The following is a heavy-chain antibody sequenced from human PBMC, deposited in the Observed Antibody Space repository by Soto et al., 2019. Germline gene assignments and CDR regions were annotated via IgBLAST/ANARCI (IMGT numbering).Heavy chain of an antibody. CDR3: ARDALIGTTDYGLDV. V-gene: IGHV3-74*01. Sequence: EVQLVESGGGLVQPGGSLRLSCAASGFTFSTYWMHWVRQPPGKGLVWVSRINNDGSNTAYADSVNGRFTISRDNAQRTMYLQVNRHRAEDTAVYYFARDALIGTTDYGLDVWGQGTTVSVSS. CDR1: GFTFSTYW. J-gene: IGHJ6*02. CDR2: INNDGSNT. D-gene: IGHD1-7*01.